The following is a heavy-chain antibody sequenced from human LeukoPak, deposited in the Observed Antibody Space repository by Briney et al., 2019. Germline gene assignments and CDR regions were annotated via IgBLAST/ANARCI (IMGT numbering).Heavy chain of an antibody. V-gene: IGHV3-7*03. D-gene: IGHD4-23*01. Sequence: GGSLRLSCAASGFTFSSYSMNWVRQAPGKGLEWVANIKQDGSKEHYVDSVKGRFTISRDNSKNTLHLQMNSLRAEDTAVYYCARMGSTVGPLWGQGTLVTVSS. CDR2: IKQDGSKE. J-gene: IGHJ4*02. CDR3: ARMGSTVGPL. CDR1: GFTFSSYS.